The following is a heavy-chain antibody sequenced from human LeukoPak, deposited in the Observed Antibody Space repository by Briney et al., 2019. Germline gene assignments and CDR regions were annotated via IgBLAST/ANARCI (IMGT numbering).Heavy chain of an antibody. CDR2: IYTSGST. CDR1: GGSISSYY. V-gene: IGHV4-4*07. CDR3: AREAPYYYDSSGYYFDY. D-gene: IGHD3-22*01. Sequence: SETLSLTCTVSGGSISSYYWSWIRQPAGKGLEWIGRIYTSGSTNYNPSLKSRVTMSVDTSKNQFSLKLSSVTAADTAVYYCAREAPYYYDSSGYYFDYWGQGTLVTVSS. J-gene: IGHJ4*02.